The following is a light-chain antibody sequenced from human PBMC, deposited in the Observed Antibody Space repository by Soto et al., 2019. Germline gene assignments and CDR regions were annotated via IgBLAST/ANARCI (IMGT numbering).Light chain of an antibody. CDR2: EVT. CDR1: SSDVGDYNY. CDR3: SSYAGSNYFYV. V-gene: IGLV2-8*01. J-gene: IGLJ1*01. Sequence: QSALTQPPAAYGSPGQSVTISCTGTSSDVGDYNYVSWYQQHPGKAPKLMIFEVTKRPSGVPDRFSGSKSGNTASLTVSGLQADDEADYYCSSYAGSNYFYVVGTGTKVTVL.